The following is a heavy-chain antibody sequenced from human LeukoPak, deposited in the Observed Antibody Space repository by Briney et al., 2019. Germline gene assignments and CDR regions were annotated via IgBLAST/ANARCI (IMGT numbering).Heavy chain of an antibody. CDR1: GFTLSSFG. V-gene: IGHV3-30*02. CDR2: IRYDGSNK. Sequence: PGGSLRLSCVISGFTLSSFGIHWVRQAPGKGLDWVAFIRYDGSNKNYADSVKGRFTVSRDNSKNTVYLQMSSLRGEDTAVYYCVRGASVDYWGQGTLVAVSS. D-gene: IGHD3-10*01. CDR3: VRGASVDY. J-gene: IGHJ4*02.